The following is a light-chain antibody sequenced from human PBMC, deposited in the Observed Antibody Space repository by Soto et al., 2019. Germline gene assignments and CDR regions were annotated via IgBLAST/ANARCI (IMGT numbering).Light chain of an antibody. CDR2: EGS. CDR1: SSDVGSYNV. CDR3: CSYAGSGTWV. V-gene: IGLV2-23*01. Sequence: QSVLTQPASVSGSPGQSITISCTGTSSDVGSYNVVSWFQQDPGKAPKVLIYEGSKRSSGISDRFSAFKSGNTASLTISGLQAEDEADYYCCSYAGSGTWVFGGGTKLTVL. J-gene: IGLJ3*02.